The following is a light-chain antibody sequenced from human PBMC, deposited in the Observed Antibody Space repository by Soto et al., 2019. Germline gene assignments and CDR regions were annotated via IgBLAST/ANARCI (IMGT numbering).Light chain of an antibody. J-gene: IGLJ1*01. Sequence: QPASVSGSPGQSITISCTGTSSDVGGYNYVSWCQQHPGKAPKLMIYDVSNRPSGVSNRFSGSKSGNTASLTISGLQAEDEADYYCSSYTSSSTLVVFGTGTKLTVL. V-gene: IGLV2-14*01. CDR3: SSYTSSSTLVV. CDR2: DVS. CDR1: SSDVGGYNY.